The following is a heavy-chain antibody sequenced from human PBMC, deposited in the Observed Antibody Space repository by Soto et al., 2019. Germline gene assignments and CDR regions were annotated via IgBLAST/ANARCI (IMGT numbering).Heavy chain of an antibody. Sequence: EVQLVESGGGLIQPGGSLRLSCVASGFNVSSDYMNWVRQAPGKGREWVSVLSTTGFTSYADSVKGRFTISSDSSKNTLYLQMNSLRVEDTAVYYCVRDSETSSSWSLDYWGQGVLVTVSS. CDR1: GFNVSSDY. CDR3: VRDSETSSSWSLDY. V-gene: IGHV3-53*01. J-gene: IGHJ4*02. CDR2: LSTTGFT. D-gene: IGHD6-13*01.